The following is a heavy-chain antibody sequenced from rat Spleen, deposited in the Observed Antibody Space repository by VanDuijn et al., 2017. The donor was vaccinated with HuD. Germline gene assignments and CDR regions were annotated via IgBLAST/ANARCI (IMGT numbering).Heavy chain of an antibody. CDR3: TREGYYDGTYYPYYFDN. CDR1: GFTFSSYW. V-gene: IGHV5-58*01. J-gene: IGHJ2*01. CDR2: ISNDGVNT. D-gene: IGHD1-12*02. Sequence: EVQLVETGGGLVQPGKSLKLSCVASGFTFSSYWMYWVRQAPGKGLEWVSSISNDGVNTYYPDSVKGRFTISRDNAESIVYLQMNSLRSEDTATYYCTREGYYDGTYYPYYFDNWGQGVMVTVSS.